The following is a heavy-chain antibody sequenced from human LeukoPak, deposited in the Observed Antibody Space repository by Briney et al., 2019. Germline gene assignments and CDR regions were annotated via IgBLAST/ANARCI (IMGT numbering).Heavy chain of an antibody. J-gene: IGHJ4*02. V-gene: IGHV3-30-3*01. D-gene: IGHD3-9*01. Sequence: GRSLRLSCAASGFTFSSYAMHWVRQAPGKGLEWVAVISYDGSNKYYADSVKGRFTISRDNSKNTLYPQMNSLRAEDTAVYYCARVIRYFDWSPLDYWGQGTLVTVSS. CDR3: ARVIRYFDWSPLDY. CDR2: ISYDGSNK. CDR1: GFTFSSYA.